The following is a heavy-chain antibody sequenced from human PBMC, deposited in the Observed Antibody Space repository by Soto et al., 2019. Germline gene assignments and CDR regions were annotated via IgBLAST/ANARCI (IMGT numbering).Heavy chain of an antibody. CDR1: GGSISSGGYY. CDR3: ARLSLVSASFFFDY. J-gene: IGHJ4*02. CDR2: IYYSGST. D-gene: IGHD1-26*01. V-gene: IGHV4-31*03. Sequence: SETLSLTCTVSGGSISSGGYYWSWIRQHPGKGLEWIGYIYYSGSTYYNPSLKSRVTISVDTSKNQFSLKLSSVTAADTAVYYCARLSLVSASFFFDYWGQGNLVTVSS.